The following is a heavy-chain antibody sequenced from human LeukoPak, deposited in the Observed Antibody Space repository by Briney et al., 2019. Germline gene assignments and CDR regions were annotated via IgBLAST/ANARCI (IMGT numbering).Heavy chain of an antibody. V-gene: IGHV3-7*01. J-gene: IGHJ4*02. CDR2: IEQDGGQI. D-gene: IGHD4-17*01. Sequence: GGSLRLSCAASEFTFSSYWMSWVRQAPEKGLEWVANIEQDGGQIYYLESVKGRFTVSRDNAKNSLYLQMNSLRAEDTAVYYCARLGARQMLEYWGQGTLVTVSS. CDR1: EFTFSSYW. CDR3: ARLGARQMLEY.